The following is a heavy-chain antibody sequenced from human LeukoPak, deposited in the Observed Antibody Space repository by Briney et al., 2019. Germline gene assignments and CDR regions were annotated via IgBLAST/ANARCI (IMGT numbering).Heavy chain of an antibody. J-gene: IGHJ4*02. D-gene: IGHD2-2*01. V-gene: IGHV4-34*01. CDR3: ARRGYCSSTSCCVRRRGFDY. CDR1: GFTFSSHW. Sequence: PGGSLRLSCEASGFTFSSHWMSWVRQPPGKGLEWIGEINHSGSTNYNPSLKSRVTISVDTSKNQFSLKLSSVTAADTAVYYCARRGYCSSTSCCVRRRGFDYWGQGTLVTVSS. CDR2: INHSGST.